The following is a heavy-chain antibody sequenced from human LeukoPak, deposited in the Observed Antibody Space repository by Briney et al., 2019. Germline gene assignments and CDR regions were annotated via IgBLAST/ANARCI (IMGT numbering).Heavy chain of an antibody. CDR3: ARKRGGCYPD. V-gene: IGHV1-18*01. CDR2: ICPYNGDT. Sequence: ASVTVSCKPSGYTFTHYDICWVRQAPRQGLEWMGRICPYNGDTYYAQKLQGRVTMTTDTSTRTAYLQLESLTSDDTAVYYCARKRGGCYPDWGQGTLVIVSS. CDR1: GYTFTHYD. D-gene: IGHD2-15*01. J-gene: IGHJ4*02.